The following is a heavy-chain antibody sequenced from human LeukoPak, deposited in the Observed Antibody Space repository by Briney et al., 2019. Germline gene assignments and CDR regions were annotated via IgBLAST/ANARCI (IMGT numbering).Heavy chain of an antibody. V-gene: IGHV1-18*01. Sequence: ASVKGACKAAGYTFTSYGISWVRQAPGQGLEWMGWISAYNGNTNYAQKLQGRVTMTTDTSTSTAYMELRSLRSDDTAVYYCARRDWRRYYYGMDVWGQGTTVTVSS. D-gene: IGHD3/OR15-3a*01. CDR3: ARRDWRRYYYGMDV. CDR2: ISAYNGNT. J-gene: IGHJ6*02. CDR1: GYTFTSYG.